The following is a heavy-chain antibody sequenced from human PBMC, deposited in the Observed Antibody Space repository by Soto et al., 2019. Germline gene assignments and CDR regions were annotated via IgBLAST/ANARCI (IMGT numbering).Heavy chain of an antibody. Sequence: ASVKVSCKASGYTFTSYDINWVRQATGQGLEWMGWINPNSGNTGYAQKFQGRVTMTRNTSISTAYMELSSLRSEDTAVYYCARYRRSRLNWFDPWGHGTLVTVSS. J-gene: IGHJ5*02. CDR3: ARYRRSRLNWFDP. D-gene: IGHD3-16*01. CDR1: GYTFTSYD. V-gene: IGHV1-8*01. CDR2: INPNSGNT.